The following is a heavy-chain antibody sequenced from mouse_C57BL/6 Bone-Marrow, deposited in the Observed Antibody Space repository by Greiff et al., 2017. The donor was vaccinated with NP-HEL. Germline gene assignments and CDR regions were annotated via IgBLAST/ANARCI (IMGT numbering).Heavy chain of an antibody. CDR1: GYTFTTYP. D-gene: IGHD2-1*01. CDR2: FHPYNDDT. Sequence: QVQLKESGAELVKPGASVKMSCKASGYTFTTYPIEWVKQNHGKSLEWIGNFHPYNDDTEYNEKFKNKATLTVEKSSSTVYLELRRITSDDSSVYYCSRGGNYWYYFDYWGQGTTLTVSS. J-gene: IGHJ2*01. V-gene: IGHV1-47*01. CDR3: SRGGNYWYYFDY.